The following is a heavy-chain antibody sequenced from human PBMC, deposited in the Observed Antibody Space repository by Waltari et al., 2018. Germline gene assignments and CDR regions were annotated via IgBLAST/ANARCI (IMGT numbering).Heavy chain of an antibody. Sequence: EVHLVESGGGLISPGGSLTLSCAASGFTFTNYWMHWVRQAPGQGPVRVSRINTDGTYSTYAHSVEGRFTISRDNAKNTVYLQMKGLRADDTAMYYCAFVAGPGYWGQGTLVTV. CDR3: AFVAGPGY. D-gene: IGHD6-13*01. CDR2: INTDGTYS. CDR1: GFTFTNYW. J-gene: IGHJ4*02. V-gene: IGHV3-74*01.